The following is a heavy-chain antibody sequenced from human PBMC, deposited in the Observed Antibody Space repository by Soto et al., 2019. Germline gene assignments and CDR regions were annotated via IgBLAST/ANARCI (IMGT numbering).Heavy chain of an antibody. CDR3: ARAHSLLIKDGLDY. CDR1: GGSFSGYY. Sequence: QVQLQQWGAGLLKPSETLSLTCAVHGGSFSGYYWNWIRQPPGKGLEWIGEINRSGSTNYNPSLKSRITILLHTSKNQFSLKLSSVTAADTAVYYCARAHSLLIKDGLDYWGQGTLVTVSS. J-gene: IGHJ4*02. V-gene: IGHV4-34*01. CDR2: INRSGST. D-gene: IGHD2-15*01.